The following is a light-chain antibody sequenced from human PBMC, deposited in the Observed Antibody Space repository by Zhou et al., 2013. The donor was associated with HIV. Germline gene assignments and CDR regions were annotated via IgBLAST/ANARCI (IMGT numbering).Light chain of an antibody. CDR2: LGF. V-gene: IGKV2-28*01. CDR1: QSLLHSNGFNY. J-gene: IGKJ5*01. CDR3: MQALQTPQVT. Sequence: DIVMTQSPLSLLVTPGEPASISCRSSQSLLHSNGFNYMDWYLQKPGQSPQLLIYLGFNRASGVPDRFSGSGSGTDFTLKISRVEAEDVGVYYCMQALQTPQVTFGQGTRLEIK.